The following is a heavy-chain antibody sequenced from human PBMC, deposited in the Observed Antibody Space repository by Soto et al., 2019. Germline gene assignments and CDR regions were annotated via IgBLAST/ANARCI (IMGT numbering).Heavy chain of an antibody. CDR2: IIPIFGTA. Sequence: QVHLGQSGAEVKKPGSAVKVSCKASGGTFSSYAISWVRQAPGQGREWMGGIIPIFGTANYAQKFQGRVTITADESTSTAYMELGSLRSEDTAVYYCARGSGVAATDWYFDLWGRGTLVTVSS. J-gene: IGHJ2*01. D-gene: IGHD2-15*01. V-gene: IGHV1-69*01. CDR1: GGTFSSYA. CDR3: ARGSGVAATDWYFDL.